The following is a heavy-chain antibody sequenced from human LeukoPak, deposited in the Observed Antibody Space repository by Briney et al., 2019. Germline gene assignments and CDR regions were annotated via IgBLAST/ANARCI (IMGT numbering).Heavy chain of an antibody. CDR1: GYTFTGYH. V-gene: IGHV1-2*06. D-gene: IGHD2-2*01. J-gene: IGHJ4*02. Sequence: GASVTVSCTASGYTFTGYHMHWVRQAPGQGLEWMGRINPNSGDTNYAQKFQGRVTMTRDTSISTACMELSRLRSDDTAVYYCARDYCSSTSCLFDYWGQGTLVTVSS. CDR2: INPNSGDT. CDR3: ARDYCSSTSCLFDY.